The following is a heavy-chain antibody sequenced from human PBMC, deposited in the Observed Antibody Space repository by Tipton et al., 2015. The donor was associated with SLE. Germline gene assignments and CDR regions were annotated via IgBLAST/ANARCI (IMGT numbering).Heavy chain of an antibody. D-gene: IGHD2-15*01. CDR1: GGSFNNYY. J-gene: IGHJ4*01. CDR2: IYTSGSN. Sequence: TLSLTCTVSGGSFNNYYWSWIRQPAGKGLEWIGRIYTSGSNNYNPSLKSRVTMSVDMSKKQFSLKLTSVTAADSAMYYCAREGGGPTLMPVWGHGKLVTVSS. CDR3: AREGGGPTLMPV. V-gene: IGHV4-4*07.